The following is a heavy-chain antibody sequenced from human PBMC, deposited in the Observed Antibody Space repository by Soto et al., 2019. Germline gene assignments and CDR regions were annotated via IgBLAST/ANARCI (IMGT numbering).Heavy chain of an antibody. CDR1: GGTFSSYA. V-gene: IGHV1-69*13. J-gene: IGHJ3*02. CDR2: VIPIFGTA. CDR3: ARSSGAAFDI. D-gene: IGHD7-27*01. Sequence: ASVKVSCKASGGTFSSYAISWVRQAPGQGLEWMGGVIPIFGTANYAQKFQGRVTITADESTSTAYMELSSLRSEDTAVYYCARSSGAAFDIWGQGTMVTVSS.